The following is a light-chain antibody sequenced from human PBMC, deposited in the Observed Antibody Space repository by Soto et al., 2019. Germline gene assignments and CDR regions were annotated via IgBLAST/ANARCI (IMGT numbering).Light chain of an antibody. CDR1: STNIGNNA. J-gene: IGLJ2*01. CDR2: RSD. Sequence: QSVLTRSPSASGTPGQRVTISCSGGSTNIGNNAVYWYQHLPGTAPKLLIYRSDRRPSGVPERISGSKSGSSASLAISGLRTEDEADYYCAAWDDSLSAVLFGGGTKLTVL. V-gene: IGLV1-47*01. CDR3: AAWDDSLSAVL.